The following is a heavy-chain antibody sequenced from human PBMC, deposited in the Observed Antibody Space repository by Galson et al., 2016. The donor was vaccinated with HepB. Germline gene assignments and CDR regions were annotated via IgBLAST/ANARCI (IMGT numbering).Heavy chain of an antibody. Sequence: SLRLSCAASGSSFINAPMAWFRQGPGKGLEWVSTINTVAEDTHYADSVKGRFTNSRDNSKSTLDLQMSNLRAEDTALYYCAKDPAFTDAFDIWGPGTMVTVSS. CDR3: AKDPAFTDAFDI. CDR1: GSSFINAP. J-gene: IGHJ3*02. CDR2: INTVAEDT. V-gene: IGHV3-23*01.